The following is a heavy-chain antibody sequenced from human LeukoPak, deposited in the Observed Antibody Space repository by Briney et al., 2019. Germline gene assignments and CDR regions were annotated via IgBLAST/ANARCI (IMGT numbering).Heavy chain of an antibody. Sequence: SVKVSCKASGGTFSSYAISWVRQAPGQGLEWMGGIIPIFGTANYAQKFQGRVTITTDESTSTAYMELSSLRSEDTAVYYCARTLYDSGSYNYFDYWGQGTLVTVSP. V-gene: IGHV1-69*05. D-gene: IGHD1-26*01. CDR1: GGTFSSYA. J-gene: IGHJ4*02. CDR2: IIPIFGTA. CDR3: ARTLYDSGSYNYFDY.